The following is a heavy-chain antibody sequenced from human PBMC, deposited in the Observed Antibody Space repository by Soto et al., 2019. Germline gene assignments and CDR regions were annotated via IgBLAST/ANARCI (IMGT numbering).Heavy chain of an antibody. D-gene: IGHD3-16*01. Sequence: QITLKESGPTLVKPTQTLTLTCTFSGFSLSTRGVGVGWIRQPPGKALEWLALIYWDGFKHYSPSLESRLTXXEXXAKTQVFLTMTTMDPVDTATYYCANKGGGDRILDYWGQGTLVTVSS. J-gene: IGHJ4*02. CDR3: ANKGGGDRILDY. CDR2: IYWDGFK. CDR1: GFSLSTRGVG. V-gene: IGHV2-5*02.